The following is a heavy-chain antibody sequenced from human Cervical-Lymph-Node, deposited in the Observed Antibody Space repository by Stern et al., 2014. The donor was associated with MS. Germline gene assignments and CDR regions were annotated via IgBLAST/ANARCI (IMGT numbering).Heavy chain of an antibody. V-gene: IGHV1-69*01. D-gene: IGHD3-22*01. Sequence: QVQLVQSGAEVKKPGSSVKVSCKASGGTFSSYTISWVRQAPGQGLEWMGGITPLFGTANYAQKFLGRVTITADESTSTAYMELRSLRSEDTAVYYCAREFNYDSSGYYFYYWGRGTLVTVS. J-gene: IGHJ4*02. CDR2: ITPLFGTA. CDR1: GGTFSSYT. CDR3: AREFNYDSSGYYFYY.